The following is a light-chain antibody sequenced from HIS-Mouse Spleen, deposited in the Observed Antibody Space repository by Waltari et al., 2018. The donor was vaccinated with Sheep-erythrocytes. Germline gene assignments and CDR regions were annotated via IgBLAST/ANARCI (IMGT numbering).Light chain of an antibody. J-gene: IGLJ2*01. CDR1: SGDVGSYNL. CDR2: EGS. V-gene: IGLV2-14*02. Sequence: QSALTQPASVSGSPGQSITISCTGTSGDVGSYNLVSWYQQHPGKAPKLMIYEGSKRPSGVSNRFSGSKSGNTASLTISGLQAEDEADYYCCSYAGSYTVVFGGGTKLTVL. CDR3: CSYAGSYTVV.